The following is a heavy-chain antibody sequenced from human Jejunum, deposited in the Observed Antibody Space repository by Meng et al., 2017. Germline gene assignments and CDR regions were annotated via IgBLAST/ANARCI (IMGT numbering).Heavy chain of an antibody. CDR1: GGSISNYY. V-gene: IGHV4-59*01. Sequence: GSLRLSCTVSGGSISNYYWSWIRQPPGKGLEWIGYIYYSGSTTYNPSLQSRVTISLDTSKNQFALRLSSVTAADTAVYYCARDRDILTGFFYYGMDVWGQGTTVTVSS. D-gene: IGHD3-9*01. CDR2: IYYSGST. J-gene: IGHJ6*02. CDR3: ARDRDILTGFFYYGMDV.